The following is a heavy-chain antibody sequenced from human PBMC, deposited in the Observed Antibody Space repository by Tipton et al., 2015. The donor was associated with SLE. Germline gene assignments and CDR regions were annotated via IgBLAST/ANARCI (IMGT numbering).Heavy chain of an antibody. D-gene: IGHD5/OR15-5a*01. CDR3: ARGFYETGSFQH. J-gene: IGHJ1*01. CDR2: IYHSGST. V-gene: IGHV4-34*01. Sequence: TLSLTCAVYGGSFSGYYWSWIRQPPGKGLEWIGSIYHSGSTYYKPSLKSRVTISVDTSKNQFSLKLSSVTAADTAVYYCARGFYETGSFQHWGQGTLVTVSS. CDR1: GGSFSGYY.